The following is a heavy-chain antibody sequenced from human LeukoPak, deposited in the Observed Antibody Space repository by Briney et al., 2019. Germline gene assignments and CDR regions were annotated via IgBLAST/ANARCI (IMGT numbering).Heavy chain of an antibody. J-gene: IGHJ6*02. CDR2: INSDGSST. CDR3: ARVCSSTSCYYYYGMDV. CDR1: GFTFSSYW. Sequence: GGSLRLSCAASGFTFSSYWMHWVRHAPGKGLVWVSRINSDGSSTSYADSVKGRFTISRDNAKNTLYLQMNSLRAEDTAVYYCARVCSSTSCYYYYGMDVWGQGTTVTVSS. D-gene: IGHD2-2*01. V-gene: IGHV3-74*01.